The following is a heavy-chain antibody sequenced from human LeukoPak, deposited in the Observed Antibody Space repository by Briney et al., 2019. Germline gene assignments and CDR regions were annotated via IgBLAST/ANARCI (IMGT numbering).Heavy chain of an antibody. D-gene: IGHD1-7*01. V-gene: IGHV1-69*05. CDR2: IIPIFGTA. CDR3: ARGEHYGSITGTRWFDP. Sequence: ASVKVSCKASGGTFSSYAISWVRPAPGQGLEWMGGIIPIFGTANYAQKFQGRVTLTTDESTSTAYMELSSLRSEDTAVYYCARGEHYGSITGTRWFDPWGQGTLVTVSS. J-gene: IGHJ5*02. CDR1: GGTFSSYA.